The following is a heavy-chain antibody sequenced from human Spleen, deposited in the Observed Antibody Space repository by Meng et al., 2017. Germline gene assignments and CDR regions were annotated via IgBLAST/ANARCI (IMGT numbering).Heavy chain of an antibody. D-gene: IGHD4-17*01. V-gene: IGHV6-1*01. CDR2: TYYRSKWYN. Sequence: QVHLQQSGPGLVKPSPTLSLTCAISGDSVSGDIVAWNWIRQSPSRGLEWLGRTYYRSKWYNDYAVSLRSRITINPDTSKNQFSLHLNSVTAADTAVYYCARLTVTYFDYWGQEPWSPSPQ. CDR1: GDSVSGDIVA. J-gene: IGHJ4*01. CDR3: ARLTVTYFDY.